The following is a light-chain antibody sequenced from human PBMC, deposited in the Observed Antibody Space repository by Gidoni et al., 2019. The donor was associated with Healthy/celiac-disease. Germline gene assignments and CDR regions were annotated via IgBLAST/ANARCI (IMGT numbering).Light chain of an antibody. V-gene: IGKV3-20*01. CDR2: GAS. J-gene: IGKJ4*01. Sequence: IVLTQSPGTLSLSPGEIATLSCRASQSVSSSYLAWYQQKPGQAPRLLIYGASSRATGIPDRFSGSGSGTDVTLTISRLEPEDFAVYYCQQYGSSPLTFGGGTKVEIK. CDR1: QSVSSSY. CDR3: QQYGSSPLT.